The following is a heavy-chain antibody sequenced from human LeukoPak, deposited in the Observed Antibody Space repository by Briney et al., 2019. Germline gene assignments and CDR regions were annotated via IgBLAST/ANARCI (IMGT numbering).Heavy chain of an antibody. CDR3: AKGTRDYGPNWFDP. CDR1: VFIFNSYC. V-gene: IGHV3-30*18. D-gene: IGHD4-17*01. Sequence: GGSVILSCAASVFIFNSYCINWVRHAPCKGLEWVVDISYDGSNKYYADSVKGRFTISRDNSKNTLYLQMNSLRAEDTAVYYCAKGTRDYGPNWFDPWGQGTLVTVSS. J-gene: IGHJ5*02. CDR2: ISYDGSNK.